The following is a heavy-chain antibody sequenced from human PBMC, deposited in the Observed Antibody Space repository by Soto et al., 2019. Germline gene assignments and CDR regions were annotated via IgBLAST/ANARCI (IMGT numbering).Heavy chain of an antibody. V-gene: IGHV1-3*01. J-gene: IGHJ4*02. CDR2: IDAGNGNT. D-gene: IGHD3-9*01. Sequence: QVQLVQSGAEVKKPGASVILSCKASGYTFTRNAIHWVRQAPGQRLEWIGKIDAGNGNTKYSQKFQGRVTIARDTSASAVYIELNTLESEDTSIYFCARSETDYSRVDYGGQGTIVTVSS. CDR3: ARSETDYSRVDY. CDR1: GYTFTRNA.